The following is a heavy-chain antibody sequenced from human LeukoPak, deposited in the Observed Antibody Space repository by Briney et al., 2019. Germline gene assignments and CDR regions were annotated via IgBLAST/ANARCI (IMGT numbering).Heavy chain of an antibody. CDR3: ASGLSGYSSGRYPY. D-gene: IGHD6-19*01. J-gene: IGHJ4*02. CDR2: IYTSGST. V-gene: IGHV4-4*07. Sequence: SETLSLTCTVSGGSISSYYWSWIRQPAGKGLEWIGRIYTSGSTNYNPSLKSRVTMSVDTSKNQFSLKLSSVTAADTAVYYCASGLSGYSSGRYPYWGQGTLVTVSS. CDR1: GGSISSYY.